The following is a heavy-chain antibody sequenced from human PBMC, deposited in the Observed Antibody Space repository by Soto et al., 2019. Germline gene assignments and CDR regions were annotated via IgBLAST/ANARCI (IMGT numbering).Heavy chain of an antibody. J-gene: IGHJ5*02. CDR2: ISAYNGNT. CDR1: GYTFTSYG. D-gene: IGHD3-3*01. Sequence: GASVKVSCKASGYTFTSYGISWVRQAPGQGLEWMGWISAYNGNTNYAQKLQGRVTMTTDTSTSTAYMELRSLRSDDTAVYYCAREDSHFGVTQTNNWFDPWGQGTLVTVSS. V-gene: IGHV1-18*01. CDR3: AREDSHFGVTQTNNWFDP.